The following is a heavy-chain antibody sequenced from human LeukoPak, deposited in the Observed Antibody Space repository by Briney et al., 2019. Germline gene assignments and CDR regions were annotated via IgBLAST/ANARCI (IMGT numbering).Heavy chain of an antibody. CDR3: ARGSGSYTVSNNWFDP. V-gene: IGHV4-39*01. CDR2: IYYSGST. Sequence: PSETLSLTCTVSGGSISSSSYYWGWIRQPPGKGLEWIGSIYYSGSTYYNPSLKSRVTISVDTSKNQFSLKLSSVTAADTAVYYCARGSGSYTVSNNWFDPWGQGTLVTVSS. D-gene: IGHD3-10*01. J-gene: IGHJ5*02. CDR1: GGSISSSSYY.